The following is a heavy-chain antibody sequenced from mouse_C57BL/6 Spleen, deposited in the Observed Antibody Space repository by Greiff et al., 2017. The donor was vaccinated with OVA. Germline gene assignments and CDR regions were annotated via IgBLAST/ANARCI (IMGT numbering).Heavy chain of an antibody. Sequence: EVKLLESGGGLVKPGGSLKLSCAASGFTFSDYGMHWVRQAPEKGLEWVAYISSGSSTLYYADTVKGRFTISRDNAKKTLFLQMTSLRSEDTAMYYCARKGSSGYVGYFDYWGQGTTLTVSS. V-gene: IGHV5-17*01. CDR2: ISSGSSTL. J-gene: IGHJ2*01. CDR3: ARKGSSGYVGYFDY. D-gene: IGHD3-2*02. CDR1: GFTFSDYG.